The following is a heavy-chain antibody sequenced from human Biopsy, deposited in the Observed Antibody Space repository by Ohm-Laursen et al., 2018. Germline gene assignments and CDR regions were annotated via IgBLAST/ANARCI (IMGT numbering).Heavy chain of an antibody. D-gene: IGHD3-9*01. V-gene: IGHV1-69*06. CDR2: NIPILGTG. CDR3: ATKLTGYFHH. J-gene: IGHJ1*01. Sequence: SVKVSCKASGFSFTGYYIHWVRQAPGQGLEWLGGNIPILGTGNYAQKFQDRVTVAADTSTSTATMELRSLRSDDTAVYYCATKLTGYFHHWGQGTLVIVPS. CDR1: GFSFTGYY.